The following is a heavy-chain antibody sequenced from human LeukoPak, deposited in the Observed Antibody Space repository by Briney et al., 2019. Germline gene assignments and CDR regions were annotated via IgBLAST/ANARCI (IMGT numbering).Heavy chain of an antibody. CDR2: ISAYNGNT. CDR1: ANSFTSYG. D-gene: IGHD5-12*01. Sequence: ASVTVSCKASANSFTSYGFSWVRQAPGQGLEWMGWISAYNGNTNYGQKFQGRVTITADESTSTAYMELSSLRSEDTAVYYCARGRPYSGYANYYYYYYMDVWGKGTTVTVSS. V-gene: IGHV1-18*01. J-gene: IGHJ6*03. CDR3: ARGRPYSGYANYYYYYYMDV.